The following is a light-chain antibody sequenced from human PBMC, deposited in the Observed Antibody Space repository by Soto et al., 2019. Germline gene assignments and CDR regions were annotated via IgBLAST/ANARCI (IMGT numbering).Light chain of an antibody. CDR2: GVF. Sequence: ETVLTQSPGAVSLSPGERATLSCTTSQNVNNNFLAWYQQKPDQAPRLLIHGVFNRASGIPDRFSGSGSGKYCTLTINGLEPEDSAVYYCQHYDGSPRTFGQGTKLEIK. V-gene: IGKV3-20*01. CDR1: QNVNNNF. J-gene: IGKJ2*01. CDR3: QHYDGSPRT.